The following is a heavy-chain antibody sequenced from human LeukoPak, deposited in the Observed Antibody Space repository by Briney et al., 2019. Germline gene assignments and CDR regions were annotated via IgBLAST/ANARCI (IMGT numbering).Heavy chain of an antibody. Sequence: GASVKVSCKASGYTFTSYDINWVRQATGQGLEWMGWMNPNSGNTGYAQKFQGRVTTTRNTSISTAYMELNSLRAEDTAVYYCAKDMYYYDSRGVNYFDYWGREPWSPSPQ. CDR3: AKDMYYYDSRGVNYFDY. V-gene: IGHV1-8*01. D-gene: IGHD3-22*01. CDR2: MNPNSGNT. CDR1: GYTFTSYD. J-gene: IGHJ4*02.